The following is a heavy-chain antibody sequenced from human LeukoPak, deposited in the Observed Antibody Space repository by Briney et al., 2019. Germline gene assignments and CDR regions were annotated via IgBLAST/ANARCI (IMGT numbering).Heavy chain of an antibody. J-gene: IGHJ6*02. Sequence: SETLSLTCAVYGGSFSGYYWRWIRQPPGKGLEWIGEINHSGSTNYNPSLKSRVTISVDTSKNQFSLKLSSVTAADTAVYYCARSMIVVVIHYYYYYGMDVWGQGTTVTVSS. V-gene: IGHV4-34*01. CDR3: ARSMIVVVIHYYYYYGMDV. CDR2: INHSGST. CDR1: GGSFSGYY. D-gene: IGHD3-22*01.